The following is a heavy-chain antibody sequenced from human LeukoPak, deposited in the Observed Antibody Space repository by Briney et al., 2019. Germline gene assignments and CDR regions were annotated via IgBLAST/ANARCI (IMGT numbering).Heavy chain of an antibody. V-gene: IGHV3-48*03. CDR1: GFTFNSYE. J-gene: IGHJ4*02. CDR2: ISGSGRSI. D-gene: IGHD2-15*01. CDR3: ATAVCGGGSCYDFDY. Sequence: GGSLRLSCAASGFTFNSYEMNWVRQAPGKGLEWVSFISGSGRSIYYADSVKGRFTISRDNAKNSLYLQMNSLRAEDTAVYYCATAVCGGGSCYDFDYWGQGTLVTVSS.